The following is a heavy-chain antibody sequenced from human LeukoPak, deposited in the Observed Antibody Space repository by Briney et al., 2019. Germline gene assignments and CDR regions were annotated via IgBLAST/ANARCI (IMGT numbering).Heavy chain of an antibody. CDR2: IYTSGST. Sequence: SETLSLTCTVSGGSISYFYWSWIRQPAGKGLEWIGRIYTSGSTNYNPSLKSRVTMSVDTSKKQFSLKLSSVTAADTAVYYCARVRGSSGSYEYYHYMDVWGKGTTVTVSS. V-gene: IGHV4-4*07. CDR1: GGSISYFY. J-gene: IGHJ6*03. D-gene: IGHD1-26*01. CDR3: ARVRGSSGSYEYYHYMDV.